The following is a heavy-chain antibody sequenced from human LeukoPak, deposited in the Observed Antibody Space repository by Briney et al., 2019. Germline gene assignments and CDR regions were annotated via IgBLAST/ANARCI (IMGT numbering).Heavy chain of an antibody. CDR3: AKEDSYDSSGYDPFDY. V-gene: IGHV3-74*01. CDR1: GFTFSTSW. CDR2: INTDGTTT. D-gene: IGHD3-22*01. Sequence: PGGSLRLSCAASGFTFSTSWMHWVRQAPGKGLVWVSRINTDGTTTTYADSVKGRFTISRDNSKNSLYLQMNSLRTEDTALYYCAKEDSYDSSGYDPFDYWGQGTLVTVSS. J-gene: IGHJ4*02.